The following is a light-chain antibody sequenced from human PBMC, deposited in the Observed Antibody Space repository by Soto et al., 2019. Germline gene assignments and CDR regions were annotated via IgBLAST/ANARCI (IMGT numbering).Light chain of an antibody. J-gene: IGKJ1*01. CDR2: AAS. V-gene: IGKV1-12*01. CDR1: QGISSW. CDR3: QHCDTGWP. Sequence: DFQISHSPSSGSAPVGNRVTITCRASQGISSWLVWYQQKPGKAPKLLIYAASSLQSGVPSRFSGSGSGTDFTLTISSLQPEDFATYYCQHCDTGWPFGQGTKVDI.